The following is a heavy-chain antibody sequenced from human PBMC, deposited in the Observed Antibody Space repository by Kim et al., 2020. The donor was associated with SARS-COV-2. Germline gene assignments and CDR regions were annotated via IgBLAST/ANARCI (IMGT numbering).Heavy chain of an antibody. V-gene: IGHV4-30-2*01. CDR3: ARGTETDWFDP. Sequence: SETLSLTCAVSGGSISSGGYSWSWIRQPPGKGLEWIGYIYHSGSTYYNPSLKSRVTISVDRSKNQFSLKLSSVTAADTAVYYCARGTETDWFDPWGQGTL. CDR1: GGSISSGGYS. J-gene: IGHJ5*02. CDR2: IYHSGST.